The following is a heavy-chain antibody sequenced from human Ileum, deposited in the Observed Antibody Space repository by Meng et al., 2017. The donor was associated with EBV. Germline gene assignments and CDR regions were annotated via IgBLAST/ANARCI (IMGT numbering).Heavy chain of an antibody. CDR1: GFTFSSYA. D-gene: IGHD5-12*01. CDR2: ITGSGGST. V-gene: IGHV3-23*01. CDR3: AKDHRIVTTRHDY. J-gene: IGHJ4*02. Sequence: EVQLLESGGGLVQPGGSLRLSCAASGFTFSSYAMSWVRQAPGKVLEWVSDITGSGGSTYYADSVKGRFTISRDNSKNTLYLQMNSLRAEDTAVYYCAKDHRIVTTRHDYWGQGTLVTVAS.